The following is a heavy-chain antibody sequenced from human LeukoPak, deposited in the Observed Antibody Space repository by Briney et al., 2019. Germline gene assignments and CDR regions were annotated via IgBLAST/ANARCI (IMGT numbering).Heavy chain of an antibody. CDR2: INHSGST. D-gene: IGHD3-10*01. J-gene: IGHJ6*03. CDR3: ARGYYYGSAFQYYYYYYMDV. Sequence: SETLSLTCAVYGGSFSGYYWSWIRQPPGKGLEWIGEINHSGSTNYNPSLKSRVTISVDTSKNQFSLKLSSVTAADTAVYYCARGYYYGSAFQYYYYYYMDVWGKGTTVTISS. CDR1: GGSFSGYY. V-gene: IGHV4-34*01.